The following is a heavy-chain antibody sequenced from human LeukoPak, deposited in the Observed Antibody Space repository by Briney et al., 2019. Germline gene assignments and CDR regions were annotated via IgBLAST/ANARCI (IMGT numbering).Heavy chain of an antibody. D-gene: IGHD2-2*02. CDR3: ARAYCSSTSCYTYWFDP. J-gene: IGHJ5*02. CDR1: VYTFTSYY. Sequence: ASVKVSCKASVYTFTSYYMHWVRQAPGQGLEWMGIINPSGGSTSYAQKFQGRVTMTRDMSTSTAYMELSSLRSEDTAVYYCARAYCSSTSCYTYWFDPWGQGTLVTVSS. V-gene: IGHV1-46*01. CDR2: INPSGGST.